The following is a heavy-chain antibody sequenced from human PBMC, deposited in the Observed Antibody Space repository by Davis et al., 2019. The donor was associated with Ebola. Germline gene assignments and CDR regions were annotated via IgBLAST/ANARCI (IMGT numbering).Heavy chain of an antibody. J-gene: IGHJ4*02. D-gene: IGHD6-6*01. CDR3: ARHSPLRPVRPEHLDS. V-gene: IGHV5-51*01. Sequence: GESLKISCKGSGYNFANYWITWVRQMPGKGLEWVGIIFPDDSDTRYSPSFQGQVTISVDKSISTAYLQWNSLKASDSAMYYCARHSPLRPVRPEHLDSWGQGTLVTVSS. CDR1: GYNFANYW. CDR2: IFPDDSDT.